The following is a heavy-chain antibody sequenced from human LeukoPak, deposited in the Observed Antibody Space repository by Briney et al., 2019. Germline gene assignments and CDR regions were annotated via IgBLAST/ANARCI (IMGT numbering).Heavy chain of an antibody. V-gene: IGHV3-48*04. Sequence: GGSLRLSCAASGFTFSSYAMSWVRQAPGKGLEWISFITSSGGTIYYPDSVKGRFTISRNDAKNSLYLQMNNLRVEDTAVYYCAREGIAALGEHWGRGTLVTVSS. CDR3: AREGIAALGEH. D-gene: IGHD6-13*01. J-gene: IGHJ1*01. CDR2: ITSSGGTI. CDR1: GFTFSSYA.